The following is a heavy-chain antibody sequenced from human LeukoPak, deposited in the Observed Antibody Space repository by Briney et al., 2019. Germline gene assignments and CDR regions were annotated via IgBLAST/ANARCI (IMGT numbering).Heavy chain of an antibody. D-gene: IGHD4-17*01. CDR2: IYYSGST. J-gene: IGHJ2*01. V-gene: IGHV4-39*01. CDR3: ARRPYYGDYGYFDL. CDR1: GGSISSSSYY. Sequence: SETLSLTCTVSGGSISSSSYYWGWMRQPPGKGREWIGSIYYSGSTYYNPSLKSRVTISVDTSKNQFSLKLSSVTAADTAVYYCARRPYYGDYGYFDLWGRGTLVTVSS.